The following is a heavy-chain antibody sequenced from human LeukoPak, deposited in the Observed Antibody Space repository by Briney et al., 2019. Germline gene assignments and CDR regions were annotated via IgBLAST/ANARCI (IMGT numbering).Heavy chain of an antibody. V-gene: IGHV1-69*05. Sequence: ASVKVSCTASGGTLSRNAISWVRQAPGQGLEWMGGIIPIFGTRNYVQKFQGRVTITTDDSTSTAYMELNSLRYEDTAVYYCARDQGGYSSSSPYYYYYMDVWGKGTMVTVSS. D-gene: IGHD6-6*01. J-gene: IGHJ6*03. CDR2: IIPIFGTR. CDR1: GGTLSRNA. CDR3: ARDQGGYSSSSPYYYYYMDV.